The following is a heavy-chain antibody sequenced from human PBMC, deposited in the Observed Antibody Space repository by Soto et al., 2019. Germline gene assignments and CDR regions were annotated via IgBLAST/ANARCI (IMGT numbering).Heavy chain of an antibody. CDR1: GYTFTSYG. V-gene: IGHV1-18*01. Sequence: QVQLVQSGAEVKKPGASVKVSCKASGYTFTSYGISWVRQAPGQGLEWMGWISAYNGDTDYAHNLQGRVTLTTDTSTTPAYMERRSLRSDDTAVYYCAGGASSLPGFYWGQGTLVTVSS. CDR3: AGGASSLPGFY. D-gene: IGHD6-13*01. CDR2: ISAYNGDT. J-gene: IGHJ4*02.